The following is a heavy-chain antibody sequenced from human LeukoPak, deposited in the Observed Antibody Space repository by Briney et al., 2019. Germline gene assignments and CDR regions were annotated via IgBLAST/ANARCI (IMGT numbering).Heavy chain of an antibody. V-gene: IGHV4-39*07. CDR1: GGSISSYY. CDR3: ARDGAAMVPPFDY. CDR2: IYYSGST. J-gene: IGHJ4*02. Sequence: SETLSLTCTVSGGSISSYYWGWIRQPPGKGLEWIGSIYYSGSTYYNPSLKSRVTISVDTSKNQFSLKLSSVTAADTAVYYCARDGAAMVPPFDYWGQGTLVTVSS. D-gene: IGHD5-18*01.